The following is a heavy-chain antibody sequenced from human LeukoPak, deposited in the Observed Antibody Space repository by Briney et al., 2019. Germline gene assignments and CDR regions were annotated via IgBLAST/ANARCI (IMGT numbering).Heavy chain of an antibody. V-gene: IGHV4-34*01. D-gene: IGHD3-22*01. Sequence: SETLSLTCAVYGGSFSGYYWSWIRQPPGKGLEWIGEINHSGSTNYNPSLKSRVTISVDTSKNQFSLKLSSVTAADTAVYCCARLGGQISSGYQFDYWGQGTLVTVSS. CDR2: INHSGST. CDR1: GGSFSGYY. CDR3: ARLGGQISSGYQFDY. J-gene: IGHJ4*02.